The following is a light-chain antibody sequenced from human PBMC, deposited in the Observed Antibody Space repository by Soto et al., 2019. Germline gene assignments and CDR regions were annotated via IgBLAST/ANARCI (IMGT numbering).Light chain of an antibody. CDR2: LSSDGSH. V-gene: IGLV4-69*01. J-gene: IGLJ2*01. CDR3: QTWDTGARVV. CDR1: SGHSSYA. Sequence: QLVLTQSPSASASLGASVKLTCTLSSGHSSYAIAWHQQQPEKGPRYLMKLSSDGSHSKGDGIPDRFSGSSSGAVRYLTISSLQSEYEADNYFQTWDTGARVVFGGGTKLTVL.